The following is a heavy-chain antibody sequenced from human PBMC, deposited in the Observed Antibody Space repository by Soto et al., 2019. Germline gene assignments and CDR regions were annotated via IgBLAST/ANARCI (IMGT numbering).Heavy chain of an antibody. CDR3: ARLTPQWPYLDY. Sequence: SELLSLTCAVSGGYISGYYWSWIRQPPGKGLEWIGYIYYRGNTHYNPSLKSRVTISVDTSKNQFSLNLSSVTAADTAVYFCARLTPQWPYLDYWVQGTLVTVSS. D-gene: IGHD6-19*01. V-gene: IGHV4-59*08. J-gene: IGHJ4*02. CDR2: IYYRGNT. CDR1: GGYISGYY.